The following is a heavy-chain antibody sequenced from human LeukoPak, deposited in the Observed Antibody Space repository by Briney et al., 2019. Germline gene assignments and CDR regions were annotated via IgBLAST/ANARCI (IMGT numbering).Heavy chain of an antibody. Sequence: SETLSLTCAVYGGSFSGYYWSWIRQPPGKGLEWIGEINHSGSTNYNPSLKSRVTISVDTSKNRFSLKLSSVTAADTAVYYCARGSRLIYYYYYYGMDVWGQGTTVTVSS. V-gene: IGHV4-34*01. J-gene: IGHJ6*02. D-gene: IGHD3/OR15-3a*01. CDR1: GGSFSGYY. CDR3: ARGSRLIYYYYYYGMDV. CDR2: INHSGST.